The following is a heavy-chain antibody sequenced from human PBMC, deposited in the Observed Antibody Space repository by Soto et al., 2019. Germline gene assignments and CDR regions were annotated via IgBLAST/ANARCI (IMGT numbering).Heavy chain of an antibody. CDR3: ARDRNAAGSDY. D-gene: IGHD1-1*01. J-gene: IGHJ4*02. CDR1: GFTFSDFY. V-gene: IGHV3-11*01. CDR2: ISSGSTNI. Sequence: VQLEESGGGLVKPGGSLRLSCAASGFTFSDFYMSWIRQAPGKGLEWISYISSGSTNIFYADSVKGRFTVSRDNAKNSVYLQMDSLRAEDTAVYYCARDRNAAGSDYWGQGTLVTVSS.